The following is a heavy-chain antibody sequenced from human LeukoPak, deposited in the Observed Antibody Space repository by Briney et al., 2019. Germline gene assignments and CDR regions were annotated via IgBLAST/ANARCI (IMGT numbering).Heavy chain of an antibody. D-gene: IGHD6-13*01. CDR1: GFTFSTYT. Sequence: PGGSLRLSCAASGFTFSTYTMYWVRHPPGKRLEWVSIIGSSGGGIHYADSVKGRFTISRDNSKNALYLQMNSLKTEDTAVYYCTTDPEYSSSWLEDYWGQGTLVTVSS. J-gene: IGHJ4*02. CDR2: IGSSGGGI. V-gene: IGHV3-23*01. CDR3: TTDPEYSSSWLEDY.